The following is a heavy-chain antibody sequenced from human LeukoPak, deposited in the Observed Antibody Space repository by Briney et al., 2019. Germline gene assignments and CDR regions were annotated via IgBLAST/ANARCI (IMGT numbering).Heavy chain of an antibody. Sequence: ASVKVSCKASGYTFTSYGISWVRQAPGQGLEWMGWISAYNGNTNYAQKLQGRVTMTTDTSTSTAYMELRSLRSDDTAVYYCAKDSVGLGELFRPFDYWGQGTLVTVSS. CDR1: GYTFTSYG. CDR2: ISAYNGNT. V-gene: IGHV1-18*01. J-gene: IGHJ4*02. CDR3: AKDSVGLGELFRPFDY. D-gene: IGHD3-10*01.